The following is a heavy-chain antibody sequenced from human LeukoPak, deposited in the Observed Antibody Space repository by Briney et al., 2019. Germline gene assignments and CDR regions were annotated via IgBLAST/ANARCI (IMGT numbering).Heavy chain of an antibody. D-gene: IGHD4-11*01. CDR2: IIPIFGTA. J-gene: IGHJ6*03. CDR1: GGTFSSYA. CDR3: ARAKTTVTSYMDV. V-gene: IGHV1-69*13. Sequence: SVKLSCKASGGTFSSYAISRVRQAPGQGLEWMGGIIPIFGTANYAQKFQGRVTITADESTSTAYMELSSLGSEDTAVYYCARAKTTVTSYMDVWGKGTTVTVSS.